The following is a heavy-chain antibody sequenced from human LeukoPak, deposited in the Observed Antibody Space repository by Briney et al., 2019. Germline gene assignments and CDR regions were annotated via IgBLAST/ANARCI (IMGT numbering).Heavy chain of an antibody. V-gene: IGHV1-2*06. Sequence: ASVKVSCKASGYTFTGYYLHWVRQAPGQGLEWMGRINPNSGGTNYAQKFQGRVTMTRDTSISTAYMELSRLRSDDTAVYYCARDPGDYGGNRFDYWGQGTLVTVSS. CDR2: INPNSGGT. CDR1: GYTFTGYY. CDR3: ARDPGDYGGNRFDY. J-gene: IGHJ4*02. D-gene: IGHD4-23*01.